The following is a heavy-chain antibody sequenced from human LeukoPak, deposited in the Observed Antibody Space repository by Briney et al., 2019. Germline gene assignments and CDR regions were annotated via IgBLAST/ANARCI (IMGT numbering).Heavy chain of an antibody. J-gene: IGHJ5*02. CDR2: INPKSGGT. V-gene: IGHV1-2*02. CDR3: ARGGSAYIDSDTTCLDP. D-gene: IGHD5-12*01. Sequence: ASVKVSFKASGSSFTGYYMNWVRQAPGQGLEWMGWINPKSGGTNYAQKFQGRVTMTRDTPISTAYMELSTLRSDDTAVYYCARGGSAYIDSDTTCLDPWGQGTLVTVAS. CDR1: GSSFTGYY.